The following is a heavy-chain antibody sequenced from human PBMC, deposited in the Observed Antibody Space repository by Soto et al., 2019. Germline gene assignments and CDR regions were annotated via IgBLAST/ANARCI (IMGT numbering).Heavy chain of an antibody. CDR2: IYYSGST. CDR1: GGSISSYY. J-gene: IGHJ5*02. V-gene: IGHV4-59*08. D-gene: IGHD2-2*01. CDR3: ARLVPAAGFDP. Sequence: PSETLSLTCTVSGGSISSYYWSWIRQPPGKGLEWIGYIYYSGSTNYNPSLKSRVTISVDTSKNQFSLKLSSVTAADTAVYYCARLVPAAGFDPWGQGTLVTVSS.